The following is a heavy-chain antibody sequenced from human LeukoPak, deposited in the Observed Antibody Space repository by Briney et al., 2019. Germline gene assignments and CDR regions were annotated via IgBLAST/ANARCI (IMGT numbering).Heavy chain of an antibody. CDR2: IKQDGSEK. Sequence: GGSLRLSCSVSGFTFGSYWMTWVRQSPGKGLEWVANIKQDGSEKYYVDSVKGRFTISRDNAKNSLYLQMNSLRAEDTAVYYCAREMVTWGQGTLVTVSS. CDR1: GFTFGSYW. J-gene: IGHJ5*02. D-gene: IGHD5-18*01. CDR3: AREMVT. V-gene: IGHV3-7*01.